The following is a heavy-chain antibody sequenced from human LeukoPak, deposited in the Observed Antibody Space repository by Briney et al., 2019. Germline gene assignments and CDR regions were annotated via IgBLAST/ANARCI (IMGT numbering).Heavy chain of an antibody. CDR3: ARGRMITFGGVIEDAFDI. CDR2: INHSGSN. CDR1: GGSFSGYY. J-gene: IGHJ3*02. D-gene: IGHD3-16*02. V-gene: IGHV4-34*01. Sequence: SETLSLTCAVYGGSFSGYYWSWIRQPPGKGLEWIGEINHSGSNNYNPSLKSRVTISVDTSKNQFSLKLSSVTAADTAVYYCARGRMITFGGVIEDAFDIWGQGTMVTVSS.